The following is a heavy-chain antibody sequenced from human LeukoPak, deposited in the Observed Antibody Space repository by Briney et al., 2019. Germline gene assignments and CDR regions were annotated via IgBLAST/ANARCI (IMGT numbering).Heavy chain of an antibody. Sequence: PSQTLSLTCAVSGGSISSGGYSWSWIRQPPGKGLEWIGYIYYSGSTYYNPSLKSRVTISVDTSKNQFSLKLSSVTAADTAVYYCARVELLSNWFDPWGQGTLVTVSS. CDR3: ARVELLSNWFDP. CDR2: IYYSGST. J-gene: IGHJ5*02. CDR1: GGSISSGGYS. V-gene: IGHV4-30-2*05. D-gene: IGHD3-10*01.